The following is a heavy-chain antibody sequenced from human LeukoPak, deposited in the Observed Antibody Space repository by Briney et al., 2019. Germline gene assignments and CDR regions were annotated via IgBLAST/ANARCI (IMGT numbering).Heavy chain of an antibody. CDR2: ISYDGSNK. Sequence: GGSLRLSCAASGFTFSSYAMHWVRQAPGKGLEWVAVISYDGSNKYYADSVKGRFTISRDNSKNTLYLQMNSLRAEDTAVYYCARDGDTAKKNSFDYWGQGTLVTVSS. CDR3: ARDGDTAKKNSFDY. J-gene: IGHJ4*02. D-gene: IGHD5-18*01. CDR1: GFTFSSYA. V-gene: IGHV3-30-3*01.